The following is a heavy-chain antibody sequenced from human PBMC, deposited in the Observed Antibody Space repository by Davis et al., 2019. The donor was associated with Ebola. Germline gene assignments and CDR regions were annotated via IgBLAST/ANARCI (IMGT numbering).Heavy chain of an antibody. J-gene: IGHJ6*03. Sequence: ASVKVSCKASGYTFTSYAMHWVRQAPGQRLEWMGWINAGNGNTKYSQKFQGRVTITADESTSTAYMELSSLRSEDTAVYYCARDREYQLPGYYYYYMDVWGKGTTVTVSS. CDR3: ARDREYQLPGYYYYYMDV. CDR1: GYTFTSYA. D-gene: IGHD2-2*01. V-gene: IGHV1-3*01. CDR2: INAGNGNT.